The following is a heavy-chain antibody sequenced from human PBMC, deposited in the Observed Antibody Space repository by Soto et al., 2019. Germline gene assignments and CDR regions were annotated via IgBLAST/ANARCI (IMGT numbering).Heavy chain of an antibody. J-gene: IGHJ4*01. V-gene: IGHV3-15*07. CDR2: IKSKIDGGTT. D-gene: IGHD3-9*01. Sequence: GGSLRLSCAASGFTFSDAWINWVRQAPGKGLEWVGRIKSKIDGGTTDFAAPVKGRFAISRDDSRDMVYMEMYSLKTDDTAFYYCTTDSLFTGQLVRMDNWGHGTLVTSPQ. CDR1: GFTFSDAW. CDR3: TTDSLFTGQLVRMDN.